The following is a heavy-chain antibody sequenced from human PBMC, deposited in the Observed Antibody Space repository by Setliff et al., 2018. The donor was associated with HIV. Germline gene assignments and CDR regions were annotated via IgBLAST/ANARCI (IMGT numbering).Heavy chain of an antibody. J-gene: IGHJ4*02. CDR1: GGTFRSYA. Sequence: SVKVSCKASGGTFRSYAISWVRQAPGQGLEWMGGIIPIFGTANYAQKFQGRVTITADKSTNTAYMDLSSLRSEDTAVYYCARPTGGSLGDYFDYWGQGTLVTV. D-gene: IGHD3-16*01. CDR3: ARPTGGSLGDYFDY. V-gene: IGHV1-69*06. CDR2: IIPIFGTA.